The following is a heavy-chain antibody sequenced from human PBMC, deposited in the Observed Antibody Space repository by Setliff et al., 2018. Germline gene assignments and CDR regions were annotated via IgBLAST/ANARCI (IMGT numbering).Heavy chain of an antibody. J-gene: IGHJ3*02. V-gene: IGHV1-3*01. CDR3: ARKRLGWEQLYAFDI. D-gene: IGHD1-26*01. CDR2: INAGNGNT. Sequence: ASVKVSCKASGYTFSSYAMHWVRQAPGQRLEWMGWINAGNGNTKYSQKFQGRVTITRDTSASTAYMELSSLRSEDTAEYHCARKRLGWEQLYAFDIWGQGTMVTV. CDR1: GYTFSSYA.